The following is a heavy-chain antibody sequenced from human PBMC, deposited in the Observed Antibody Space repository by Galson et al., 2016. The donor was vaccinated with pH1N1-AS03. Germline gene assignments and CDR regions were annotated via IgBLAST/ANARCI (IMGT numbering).Heavy chain of an antibody. J-gene: IGHJ4*02. D-gene: IGHD6-19*01. V-gene: IGHV1-3*04. CDR2: INTGNGNT. CDR1: GYRFNIYD. Sequence: SVKVSCKASGYRFNIYDMHWVRQAPGQRPEWMGWINTGNGNTKYSQKFQGRITITRDTSASTAYMELSSLKFEDTAVYYCTRIRGGTAGAGAAWLHWGQGTLVTVSS. CDR3: TRIRGGTAGAGAAWLH.